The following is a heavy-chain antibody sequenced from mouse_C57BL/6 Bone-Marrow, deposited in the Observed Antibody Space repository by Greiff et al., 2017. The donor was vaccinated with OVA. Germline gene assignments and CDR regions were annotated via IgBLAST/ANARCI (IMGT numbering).Heavy chain of an antibody. CDR1: GYTFTSYW. J-gene: IGHJ4*01. CDR3: AREDYCSSYALYAMDD. CDR2: IHPNSGST. D-gene: IGHD1-1*01. V-gene: IGHV1-64*01. Sequence: QVQLQQPGAELVKPGASVKLSCKASGYTFTSYWMHWVKQRPGQGLEWIGMIHPNSGSTNYNEKFKSKATLTVDKSSSTAYMQLSSLTSEDSAVYYCAREDYCSSYALYAMDDWGQGTSVTVSS.